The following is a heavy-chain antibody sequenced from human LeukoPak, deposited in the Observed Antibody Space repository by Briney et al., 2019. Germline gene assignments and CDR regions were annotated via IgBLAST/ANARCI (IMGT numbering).Heavy chain of an antibody. CDR2: MNPNSGNT. Sequence: ASVKVSCKASGYTFTSYNINWVRQATGQGLEWMGWMNPNSGNTGYAQKFQGKVTMTRNTSISTAYMELSSLRSEDTAVYYCARGQRIAAAEDWGQGTLVTVSS. CDR3: ARGQRIAAAED. J-gene: IGHJ4*02. D-gene: IGHD6-13*01. V-gene: IGHV1-8*01. CDR1: GYTFTSYN.